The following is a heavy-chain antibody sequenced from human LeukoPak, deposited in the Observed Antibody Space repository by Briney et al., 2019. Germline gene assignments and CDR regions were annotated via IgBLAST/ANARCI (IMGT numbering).Heavy chain of an antibody. CDR3: ARGNNGFDP. Sequence: GGSLRLSCAVSGLTFSDYYMSWTRQAPGKGPELVSYISPSGSSIFYVDSVKGRFTISRDNAKNSLYLQMNSLRAADTAVYYCARGNNGFDPWGQGTLVTVSS. CDR2: ISPSGSSI. V-gene: IGHV3-11*01. D-gene: IGHD2-8*01. CDR1: GLTFSDYY. J-gene: IGHJ5*02.